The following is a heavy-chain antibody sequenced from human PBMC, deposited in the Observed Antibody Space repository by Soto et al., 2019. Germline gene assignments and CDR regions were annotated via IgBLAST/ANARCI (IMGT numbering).Heavy chain of an antibody. D-gene: IGHD5-12*01. V-gene: IGHV6-1*01. CDR3: ARLVAAKGSVAS. CDR2: TYYRSKWYD. Sequence: SQTLSLTCAVSGDGVSNNCAAWNWIRQSPSRGLEWLGRTYYRSKWYDSSADSLKDRITISQDTSKNQFSLELTSVTPEDTPVYYCARLVAAKGSVASWLQGTLVTVAS. J-gene: IGHJ5*02. CDR1: GDGVSNNCAA.